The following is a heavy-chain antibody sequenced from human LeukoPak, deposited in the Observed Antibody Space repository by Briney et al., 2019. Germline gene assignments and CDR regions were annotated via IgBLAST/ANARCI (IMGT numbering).Heavy chain of an antibody. V-gene: IGHV3-23*01. D-gene: IGHD2-15*01. Sequence: GGSLRLFCAASGFTFSSYAMSWVRQAPGKGREGVSAISGSGGSKYYADSVKGGFTISRDNYKNTLYLQMNSLRAEDTAVYYCAKVXVDIVVVVAATPFDYWGQGTLVTVSS. CDR2: ISGSGGSK. J-gene: IGHJ4*02. CDR1: GFTFSSYA. CDR3: AKVXVDIVVVVAATPFDY.